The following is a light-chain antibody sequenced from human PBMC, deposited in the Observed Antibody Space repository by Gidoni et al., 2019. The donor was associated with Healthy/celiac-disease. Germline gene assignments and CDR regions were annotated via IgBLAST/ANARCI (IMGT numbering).Light chain of an antibody. V-gene: IGKV1-33*01. J-gene: IGKJ5*01. CDR1: QDIRNY. CDR2: DAY. CDR3: QQYDNLPIT. Sequence: DIQMTQSPSFLSASVGDRVTVTCQASQDIRNYLNWYLQKTGKAPKLLIYDAYNLEKGVPSRFSGSGSGTDFTLTISSLQPEDISTYYCQQYDNLPITFGQGTRLEIK.